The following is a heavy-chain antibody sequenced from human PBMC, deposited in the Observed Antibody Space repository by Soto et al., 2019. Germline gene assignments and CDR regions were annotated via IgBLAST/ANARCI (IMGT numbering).Heavy chain of an antibody. J-gene: IGHJ6*02. CDR2: ISGSGGST. D-gene: IGHD4-17*01. V-gene: IGHV3-23*01. CDR3: AKGRVTTPEGYYYYGMDV. CDR1: GFTFSSYA. Sequence: EVQLLESGGGLVQPGGSLRLSCAASGFTFSSYAMSWVRQAPGKGLEWVSAISGSGGSTYYADSVKGRFTISRDNSKNTLYLQMNRLRAEDTAVYYCAKGRVTTPEGYYYYGMDVWGQGTTVTVSS.